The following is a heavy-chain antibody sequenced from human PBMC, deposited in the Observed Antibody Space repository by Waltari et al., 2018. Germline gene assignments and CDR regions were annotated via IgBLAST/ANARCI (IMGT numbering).Heavy chain of an antibody. CDR3: ARLEADLRPIAPFDY. V-gene: IGHV4-39*01. Sequence: QLQLQESGPGLVKPSETLSLTCTVSGVSITHSNYYWGWIRQPPGKGLEWIGNIYYSGNTYYNPSLKSRVTISEDTSKNHFSRKVSSVTAADTAVYYCARLEADLRPIAPFDYWGQGTLATVSS. CDR2: IYYSGNT. D-gene: IGHD1-1*01. J-gene: IGHJ4*02. CDR1: GVSITHSNYY.